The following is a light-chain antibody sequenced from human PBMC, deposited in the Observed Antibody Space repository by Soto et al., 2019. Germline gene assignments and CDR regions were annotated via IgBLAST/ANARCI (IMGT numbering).Light chain of an antibody. Sequence: DIQMTQSPSTLSASVGDRVTIIFHAGQSISYSLAWYQHKPGKAPKLLIYDASSLERGVPSRFSGSGSGTEFTLSISSLQPDDSATYYCQQYNNYWTFGQGTKVDIK. CDR2: DAS. CDR3: QQYNNYWT. V-gene: IGKV1-5*02. J-gene: IGKJ1*01. CDR1: QSISYS.